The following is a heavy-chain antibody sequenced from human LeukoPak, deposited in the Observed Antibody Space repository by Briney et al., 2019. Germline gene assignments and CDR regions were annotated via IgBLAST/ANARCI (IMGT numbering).Heavy chain of an antibody. CDR2: FYTSGGT. J-gene: IGHJ3*02. V-gene: IGHV4-61*02. D-gene: IGHD6-19*01. CDR1: GGSISSGSYY. CDR3: ARGISGGWFYDAFDI. Sequence: SETLSLTCTVSGGSISSGSYYWSWIRQHAGKGLKWIGRFYTSGGTNYNPSLKSRVTILVDTSKNQFSLKLSSVTAADTAVYYCARGISGGWFYDAFDIWGKGTMVTVSS.